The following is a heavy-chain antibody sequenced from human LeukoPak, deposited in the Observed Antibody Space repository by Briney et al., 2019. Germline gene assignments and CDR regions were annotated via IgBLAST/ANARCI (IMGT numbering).Heavy chain of an antibody. D-gene: IGHD3-10*01. CDR3: ARMRVRGVFLYYFDY. J-gene: IGHJ4*02. CDR1: GGSFSGDY. V-gene: IGHV4-34*01. Sequence: SETLSLTCAVYGGSFSGDYWSWIRQSPGKGPEWIGEINHSGNTNYNPSLKSRVTISVDTSKNQFSLKLSSVTAADTAVYYCARMRVRGVFLYYFDYWGQGTLVTVSS. CDR2: INHSGNT.